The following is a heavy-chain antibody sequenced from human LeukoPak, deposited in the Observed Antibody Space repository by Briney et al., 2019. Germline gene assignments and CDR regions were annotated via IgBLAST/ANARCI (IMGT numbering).Heavy chain of an antibody. V-gene: IGHV3-23*01. J-gene: IGHJ4*02. CDR2: ISGSGGST. D-gene: IGHD6-19*01. CDR3: AKLVAVAGHFDY. Sequence: WGSLRLSCAASGFTFSSYAMSWVRQAPGKGLEWVSAISGSGGSTYYADSVKGRFTISRDNSKNTLYLQMNSLRAEDTAVYYCAKLVAVAGHFDYWGQGTLVTVSS. CDR1: GFTFSSYA.